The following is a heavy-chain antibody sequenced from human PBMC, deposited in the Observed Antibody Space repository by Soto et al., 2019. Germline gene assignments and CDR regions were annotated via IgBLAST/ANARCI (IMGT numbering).Heavy chain of an antibody. CDR2: ISSSSSST. CDR1: GFIFRDFY. V-gene: IGHV3-11*06. J-gene: IGHJ6*02. D-gene: IGHD3-3*01. Sequence: QVQLLESGGGLVKPGGSLRLSCAASGFIFRDFYMSWIRQVPGKGLKWLSKISSSSSSTDYADSVKGRFTISRDNAKNSLYLQMSSLRAEDTAVYYCARDRGGGSIFGGHYGMDVWGQGTTVTVSS. CDR3: ARDRGGGSIFGGHYGMDV.